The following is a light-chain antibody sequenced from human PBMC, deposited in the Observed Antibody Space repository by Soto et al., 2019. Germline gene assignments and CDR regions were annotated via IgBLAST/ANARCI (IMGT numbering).Light chain of an antibody. CDR2: EVS. CDR1: SSDVGGYNF. J-gene: IGLJ3*02. Sequence: QSALTQPASVSGSPGQSITISCTGTSSDVGGYNFVSWYQHHPDKAPKLIIYEVSNRPSGVSNRFSGSKSGNTASLTISGLQAEDEADYHCSSYTSSSTWVFGGGTKVTVL. V-gene: IGLV2-14*01. CDR3: SSYTSSSTWV.